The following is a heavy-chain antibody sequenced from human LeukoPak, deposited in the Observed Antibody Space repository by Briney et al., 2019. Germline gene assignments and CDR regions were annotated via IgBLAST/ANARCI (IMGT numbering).Heavy chain of an antibody. CDR1: GGSISSYY. J-gene: IGHJ5*02. CDR3: ARASLAYCGGDCAERWFDP. Sequence: SETLSLTRTVSGGSISSYYWSWIRQPPGKGLEWIGYIYYSGSTNYNPSLKSRVTISVDTSKNQFSLKLSSVTAADTAVYYCARASLAYCGGDCAERWFDPWGQGTLVTVSS. D-gene: IGHD2-21*02. V-gene: IGHV4-59*01. CDR2: IYYSGST.